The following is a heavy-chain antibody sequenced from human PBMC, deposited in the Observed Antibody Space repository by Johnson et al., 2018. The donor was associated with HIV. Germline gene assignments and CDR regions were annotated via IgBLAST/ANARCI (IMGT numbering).Heavy chain of an antibody. CDR1: GFTFSSYG. V-gene: IGHV3-30*18. D-gene: IGHD3-3*01. CDR3: AKPQWVSSGAFDI. CDR2: ISSDGSNK. J-gene: IGHJ3*02. Sequence: QVLLVESGGGVDQPGRSLRLSCAASGFTFSSYGMHWVRQAPGKGLEWVAFISSDGSNKYFAVSVTGRFSISRDNSKNTLYLQMNSLTAEDMAVYYCAKPQWVSSGAFDIWGQGTMVTVSS.